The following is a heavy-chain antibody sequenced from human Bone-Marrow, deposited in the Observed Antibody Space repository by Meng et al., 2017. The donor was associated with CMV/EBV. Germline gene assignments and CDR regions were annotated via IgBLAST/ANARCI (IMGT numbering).Heavy chain of an antibody. CDR2: ILYDESNK. CDR1: GFTFRSYG. J-gene: IGHJ4*02. V-gene: IGHV3-30*02. Sequence: GESLKISCAASGFTFRSYGMHWVRQAPGKGLEWVAFILYDESNKYYGDSVKGRFTIFRDNAYNTLFLQMDSLRAEDTAVYYCARGMGYSGWYYFDYWGQGTLVTVSS. D-gene: IGHD6-19*01. CDR3: ARGMGYSGWYYFDY.